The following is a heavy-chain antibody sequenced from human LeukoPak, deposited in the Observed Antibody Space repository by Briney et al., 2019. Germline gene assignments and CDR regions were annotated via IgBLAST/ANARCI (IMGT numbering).Heavy chain of an antibody. Sequence: ASVKVSCKASGYAFTGYYMHWVRQAPGQGLEWMGWINPNSGGTNYAQKFQGGVTMTRDTSITTAYMELSSLRSDDTAVYYCARDVGEYCSSTNCYASHYWGQGTLVTVSS. D-gene: IGHD2-2*01. V-gene: IGHV1-2*02. CDR2: INPNSGGT. CDR3: ARDVGEYCSSTNCYASHY. J-gene: IGHJ4*02. CDR1: GYAFTGYY.